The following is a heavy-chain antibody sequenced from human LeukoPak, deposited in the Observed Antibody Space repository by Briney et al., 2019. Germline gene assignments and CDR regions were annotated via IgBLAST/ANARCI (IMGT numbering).Heavy chain of an antibody. J-gene: IGHJ4*02. Sequence: GGSLRLSCAASGFTFSDHYMDWVRQAPGKGLEWVGRIRNKAKSYTTEYAASVKGRFTISRDDSKNSLYLQMNSLETEDTAVYYCTTSSGGNSEIFDYWGQGTLVTVSS. CDR3: TTSSGGNSEIFDY. CDR1: GFTFSDHY. D-gene: IGHD2-15*01. V-gene: IGHV3-72*01. CDR2: IRNKAKSYTT.